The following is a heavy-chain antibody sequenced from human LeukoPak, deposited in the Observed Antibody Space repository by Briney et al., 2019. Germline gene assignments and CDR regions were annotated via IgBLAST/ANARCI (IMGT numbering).Heavy chain of an antibody. D-gene: IGHD3-10*01. Sequence: GGSVRLPCAASGFTFSSYAMSWVRQAPGKGLEWVSAISGSGGSTYYADSVKGRFTISRDNSKNTLYLQMNSLRAEDTAVYYCAKPMVRGVITYRFDYWGQGTLVTVSS. V-gene: IGHV3-23*01. CDR3: AKPMVRGVITYRFDY. CDR2: ISGSGGST. CDR1: GFTFSSYA. J-gene: IGHJ4*02.